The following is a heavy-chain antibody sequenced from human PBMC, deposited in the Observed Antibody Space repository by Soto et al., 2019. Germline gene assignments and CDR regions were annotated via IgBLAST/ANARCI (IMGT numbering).Heavy chain of an antibody. D-gene: IGHD3-3*01. Sequence: EVQLVESGGGLVQPGGSLRLSCAASGFTFSRYWMHWVRQAPGEGLVWVSGISTEGSTTRYVDSVKGRFTISRDNVKNTLYLQMSSLRAEDTAVYYCAKDDFFVVVISRGFDIWGQVTVVTVSS. CDR2: ISTEGSTT. J-gene: IGHJ3*02. CDR1: GFTFSRYW. CDR3: AKDDFFVVVISRGFDI. V-gene: IGHV3-74*01.